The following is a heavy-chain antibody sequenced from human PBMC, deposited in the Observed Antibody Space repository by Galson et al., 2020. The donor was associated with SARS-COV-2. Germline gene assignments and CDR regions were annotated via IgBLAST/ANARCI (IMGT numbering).Heavy chain of an antibody. V-gene: IGHV3-30*04. CDR2: ISYDGSNK. CDR3: AKGGHFSCFEN. CDR1: GFTFSSYA. Sequence: GGSLRLSCAASGFTFSSYAMHWVRQAPGKGLEWVAVISYDGSNKYYADSVKGRFTISRDNFKNTLYLQMDSLGAEDTAVYYCAKGGHFSCFENWGQGALVTVSS. J-gene: IGHJ4*02.